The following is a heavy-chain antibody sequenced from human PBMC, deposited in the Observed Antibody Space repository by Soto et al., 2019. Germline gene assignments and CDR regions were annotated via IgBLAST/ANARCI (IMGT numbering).Heavy chain of an antibody. Sequence: GGSLRLSCAAAGFSVSTSHISWVRQAPGKGLEWVSVIYSGGATHYAVSVKGRFTISRDNSKNTLYLQMKSLRAEDTAVYYCASRTSGWYFDYWGQGTVVTVSA. D-gene: IGHD6-19*01. CDR3: ASRTSGWYFDY. CDR2: IYSGGAT. J-gene: IGHJ4*02. V-gene: IGHV3-53*01. CDR1: GFSVSTSH.